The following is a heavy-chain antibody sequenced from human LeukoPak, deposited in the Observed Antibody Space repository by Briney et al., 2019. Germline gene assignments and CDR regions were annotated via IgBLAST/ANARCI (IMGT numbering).Heavy chain of an antibody. Sequence: GGSLRLSCAASGFTFSSYAMSWVRQAPGKGLEWVSVIYSGGSTYYADSVKGRFTISRDNSKNTLYLQMNSLRAEDTAVYYCAKQYWFDPWGQGTLVTVSS. V-gene: IGHV3-66*04. J-gene: IGHJ5*02. CDR2: IYSGGST. CDR3: AKQYWFDP. CDR1: GFTFSSYA.